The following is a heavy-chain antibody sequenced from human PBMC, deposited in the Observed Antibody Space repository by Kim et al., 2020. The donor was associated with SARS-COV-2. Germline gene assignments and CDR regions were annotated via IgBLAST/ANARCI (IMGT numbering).Heavy chain of an antibody. Sequence: YAGPVKGRSTISSDNAQNALFLELSSLRVEDTAVYYCSRAAETHLNDAFDLWGQGTLVTVSS. J-gene: IGHJ3*01. D-gene: IGHD6-25*01. CDR3: SRAAETHLNDAFDL. V-gene: IGHV3-30*03.